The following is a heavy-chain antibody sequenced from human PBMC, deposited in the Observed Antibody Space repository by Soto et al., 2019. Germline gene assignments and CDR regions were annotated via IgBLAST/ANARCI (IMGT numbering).Heavy chain of an antibody. Sequence: QLQLQESGPGLVKPSETLSLTCTVSGGSISSSSYYWGWIRQPPGKVLEWIGSIYYSGSTYYNPSLKRRVTISVDTSKNQFSLKLSSVTAADTAVYYCARHTPAISISDHWGQGTLVTVSS. CDR3: ARHTPAISISDH. J-gene: IGHJ4*02. CDR1: GGSISSSSYY. V-gene: IGHV4-39*01. CDR2: IYYSGST. D-gene: IGHD2-15*01.